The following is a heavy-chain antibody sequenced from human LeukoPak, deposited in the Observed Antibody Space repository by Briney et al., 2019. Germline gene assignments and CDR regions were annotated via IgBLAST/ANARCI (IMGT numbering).Heavy chain of an antibody. CDR3: ARSCCSDCYHKVPGDY. J-gene: IGHJ4*02. CDR1: GFTFSNYW. Sequence: PGGSLRLSCAASGFTFSNYWMQWVRQAPGKGLVWVSRIKADGNATTYADSVEGRFTISRDNAKNTLYPEMNILRAGDTAGYYFARSCCSDCYHKVPGDYWGQGTLVTVSA. D-gene: IGHD2-21*02. V-gene: IGHV3-74*03. CDR2: IKADGNAT.